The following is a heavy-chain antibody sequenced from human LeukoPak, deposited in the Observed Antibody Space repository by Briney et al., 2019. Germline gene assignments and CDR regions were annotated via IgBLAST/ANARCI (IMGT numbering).Heavy chain of an antibody. J-gene: IGHJ3*02. Sequence: SGTLSLTCAVSGGSISNSNWWSWVRQPPGKGLEWIGEIYHSGTNYNPSLKSRVTMSIDKSKNQFSLNLSSVTAADTAVYYCAKDRGESITFNIWGQGIMVTVSS. V-gene: IGHV4-4*02. D-gene: IGHD3-16*01. CDR3: AKDRGESITFNI. CDR1: GGSISNSNW. CDR2: IYHSGT.